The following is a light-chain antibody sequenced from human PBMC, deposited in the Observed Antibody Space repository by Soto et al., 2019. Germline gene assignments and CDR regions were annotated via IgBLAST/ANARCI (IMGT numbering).Light chain of an antibody. V-gene: IGKV3-11*01. Sequence: EIVLTQSPATLSLSPGERATLSCRASQSVSSYLAWYQQKPGQAPRLLIYDASNRATGIPARFSGSESGTDFTLTISSLEPEDFAVYYGRPRGNGPITFRQGTRLEI. J-gene: IGKJ5*01. CDR1: QSVSSY. CDR2: DAS. CDR3: RPRGNGPIT.